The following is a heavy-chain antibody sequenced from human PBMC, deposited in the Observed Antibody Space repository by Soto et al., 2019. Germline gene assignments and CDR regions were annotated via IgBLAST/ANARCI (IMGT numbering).Heavy chain of an antibody. CDR3: ARDSGENTYYYDSSGSTIVFDI. V-gene: IGHV4-4*07. CDR1: GGSISSYY. J-gene: IGHJ3*02. D-gene: IGHD3-22*01. Sequence: SETLSLTCTVSGGSISSYYWSWIRQPAGKGLEWIGRIYTSGSTNYNPSLKSRVTMSVDTSKNQFSLKLSSVTAADTAVYYCARDSGENTYYYDSSGSTIVFDIWGQGTMVTVSS. CDR2: IYTSGST.